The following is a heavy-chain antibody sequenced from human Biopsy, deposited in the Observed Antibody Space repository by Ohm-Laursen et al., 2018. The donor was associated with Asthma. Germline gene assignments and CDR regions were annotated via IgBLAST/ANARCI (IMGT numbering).Heavy chain of an antibody. J-gene: IGHJ4*02. CDR3: AKDERLYYGSDSKYMQPVPLSD. V-gene: IGHV3-9*01. Sequence: SLRLSCAATGFIFDDYIIHWVRQAPGKGLEWVSHITWDSATTVYADSVKGRFTVSRDNAKNSVYLQMNSLRAEDTAVYYCAKDERLYYGSDSKYMQPVPLSDWGQGTLVIVSA. CDR1: GFIFDDYI. CDR2: ITWDSATT. D-gene: IGHD3-10*01.